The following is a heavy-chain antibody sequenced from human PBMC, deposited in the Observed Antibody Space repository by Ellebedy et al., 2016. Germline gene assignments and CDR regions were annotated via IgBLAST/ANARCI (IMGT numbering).Heavy chain of an antibody. CDR1: GYTFTKYA. Sequence: ASVKVSCKASGYTFTKYALHWVRQAPGQRLEWMGCINTANGNTKYSQKFQGRVTFTRDTSATMAFMELSSLTSEDTAVYVCVRDQVAGGGVVPHWGQGTQVTVSS. D-gene: IGHD6-13*01. CDR2: INTANGNT. CDR3: VRDQVAGGGVVPH. J-gene: IGHJ4*02. V-gene: IGHV1-3*04.